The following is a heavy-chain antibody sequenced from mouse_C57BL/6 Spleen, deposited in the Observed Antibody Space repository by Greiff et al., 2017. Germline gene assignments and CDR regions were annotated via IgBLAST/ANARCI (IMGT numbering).Heavy chain of an antibody. Sequence: VQLQQPGAELVKPGASVKMSCKASGYTFTRYWITWVKQRPGQGLEWIGDIYPGSGSTNYNEKFKSKATLTVDTSSSTAYMQLSSLTSEDSAVYYCARGTDYYAMDYWGQGTSVTVSS. J-gene: IGHJ4*01. CDR2: IYPGSGST. D-gene: IGHD3-3*01. CDR3: ARGTDYYAMDY. V-gene: IGHV1-55*01. CDR1: GYTFTRYW.